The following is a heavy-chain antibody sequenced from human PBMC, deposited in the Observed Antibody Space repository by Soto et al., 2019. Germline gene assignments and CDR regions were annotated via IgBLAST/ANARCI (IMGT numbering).Heavy chain of an antibody. J-gene: IGHJ3*02. CDR1: GFTVSSNY. CDR3: ARDFNDAFDI. Sequence: EVQLVESGGGSVQPGGSLRLSCAASGFTVSSNYMSWVRQAPGKGLEWVSLIYSGGNTYYADSVNGRFTISRDNSKNTLYLQMNSLRAEDTAVYYCARDFNDAFDIWGQGTMVTVSS. V-gene: IGHV3-66*01. CDR2: IYSGGNT.